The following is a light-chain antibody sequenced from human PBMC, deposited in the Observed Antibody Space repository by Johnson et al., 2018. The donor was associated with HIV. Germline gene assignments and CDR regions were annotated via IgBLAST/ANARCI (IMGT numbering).Light chain of an antibody. V-gene: IGLV1-51*01. CDR3: GTWDSSLSVYV. CDR2: DNN. CDR1: SSNVGSSF. Sequence: QSALTQPPSVSAAPGQTVTISCSGSSSNVGSSFVSWYRQVPGTAPKLLIYDNNNRPSGIPDRFSGSKSGTSATLGITGLQTGDEADYYCGTWDSSLSVYVVGTGTKVTVL. J-gene: IGLJ1*01.